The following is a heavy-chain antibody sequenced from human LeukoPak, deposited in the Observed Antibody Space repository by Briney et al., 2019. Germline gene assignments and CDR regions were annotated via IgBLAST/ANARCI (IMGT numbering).Heavy chain of an antibody. D-gene: IGHD5-24*01. CDR3: ARDRRRNGMATIIWYFDL. V-gene: IGHV4-4*07. J-gene: IGHJ2*01. CDR1: GGSISSYY. CDR2: IHTSGST. Sequence: PSETLSLTCTVSGGSISSYYWNWIRQPAGKGLEWIGRIHTSGSTYYNPSLKSRVTISVDTSKNQFSLKLSSVTAADTAVYYCARDRRRNGMATIIWYFDLWGRGTLVTVSS.